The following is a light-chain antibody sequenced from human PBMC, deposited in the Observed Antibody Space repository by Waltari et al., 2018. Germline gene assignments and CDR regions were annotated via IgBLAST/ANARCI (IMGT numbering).Light chain of an antibody. CDR1: SHDVGAYNY. CDR2: DVS. Sequence: QSALTQPRSVSGSPGQSVTISCNGTSHDVGAYNYVSWHQQHPGKAPKLMIYDVSKRPSGVPDRFSASKSGNTASLTISGLQAEDEADYYCCSYTGTYTHWVFGGGTKLTVL. V-gene: IGLV2-11*01. CDR3: CSYTGTYTHWV. J-gene: IGLJ3*02.